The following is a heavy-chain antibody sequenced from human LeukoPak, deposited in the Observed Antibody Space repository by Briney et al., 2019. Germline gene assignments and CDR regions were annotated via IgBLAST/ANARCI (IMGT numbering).Heavy chain of an antibody. V-gene: IGHV1-69*13. Sequence: ASVKVSCKASGGTFSSYAISWVRQAPGQGLEWMGGIIPIFGTANYAQRSQGRVTITADESTSTAYMELSSLRSEDTAVYYCATYIPRVRGYSYGFRYYGMDVWGQGTTVTVSS. D-gene: IGHD5-18*01. J-gene: IGHJ6*02. CDR3: ATYIPRVRGYSYGFRYYGMDV. CDR1: GGTFSSYA. CDR2: IIPIFGTA.